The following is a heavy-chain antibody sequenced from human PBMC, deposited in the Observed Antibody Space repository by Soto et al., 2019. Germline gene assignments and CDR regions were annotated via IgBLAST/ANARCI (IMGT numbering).Heavy chain of an antibody. J-gene: IGHJ6*02. V-gene: IGHV4-31*03. CDR1: GGSISSGGYN. D-gene: IGHD2-2*01. Sequence: PSETLSLTCSVSGGSISSGGYNWSWIRQHPGKGLEWIGYIYYSGSTYYNPSLKSRVTISVDTSKNQFSLKLSSVTAADTAVYYCASRDIVVVPAAKYYYYGMDVWGQGTTVTVSS. CDR2: IYYSGST. CDR3: ASRDIVVVPAAKYYYYGMDV.